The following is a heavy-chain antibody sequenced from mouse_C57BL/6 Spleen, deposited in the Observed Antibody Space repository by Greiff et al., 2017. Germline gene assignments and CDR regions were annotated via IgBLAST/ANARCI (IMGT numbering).Heavy chain of an antibody. Sequence: VQLQPSGAELVKPGASVKLSCTASGFNITDYYMHWVKQRTEQGLAWIGRIDPEDGENKYAPKFKGKATLTADTSSNTAYLQLSSLTSEDTAVYYCARYYGSLAWFAYGGQGTLVTVSA. CDR1: GFNITDYY. CDR3: ARYYGSLAWFAY. V-gene: IGHV14-2*01. CDR2: IDPEDGEN. J-gene: IGHJ3*01. D-gene: IGHD1-1*01.